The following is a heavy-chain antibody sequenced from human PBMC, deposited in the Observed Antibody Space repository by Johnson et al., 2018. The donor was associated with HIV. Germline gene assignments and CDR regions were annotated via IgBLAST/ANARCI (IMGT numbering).Heavy chain of an antibody. Sequence: VQLVESGGGVVQPGRSLRLSCAASGFTFSSYGMHWVRQAPGKGLEYVSAISSNGGSTYYANSVKGRFTISRDNSENTVFLQMNSLRSEDTAVYFCAKLNPVDDSFDLWGQGTMVTVSS. CDR1: GFTFSSYG. CDR3: AKLNPVDDSFDL. CDR2: ISSNGGST. J-gene: IGHJ3*01. D-gene: IGHD2-15*01. V-gene: IGHV3-64*01.